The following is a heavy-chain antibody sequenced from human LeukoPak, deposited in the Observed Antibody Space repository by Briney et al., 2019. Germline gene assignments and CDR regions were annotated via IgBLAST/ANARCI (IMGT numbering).Heavy chain of an antibody. CDR2: INPNSGGT. CDR3: ARAGGASDSSGWYVFDY. Sequence: ASVKVSCKASGYTFTAYYMHWVRQAPGQGLEWMGWINPNSGGTYYAQNFQGWVTMTRGTSISTAYMELSRLRSDDTAVYYCARAGGASDSSGWYVFDYWGQGTLVTVSS. J-gene: IGHJ4*02. V-gene: IGHV1-2*04. CDR1: GYTFTAYY. D-gene: IGHD6-19*01.